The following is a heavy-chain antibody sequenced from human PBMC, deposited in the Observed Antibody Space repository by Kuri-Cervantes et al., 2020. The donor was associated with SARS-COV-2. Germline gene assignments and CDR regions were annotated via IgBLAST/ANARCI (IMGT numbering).Heavy chain of an antibody. D-gene: IGHD2-15*01. CDR1: GFTFNTCA. Sequence: GESLKISCAASGFTFNTCAMHWVRQAPGKGLEWVAMVSSDGTNQSYADSVKGRFTLSRDNSKNTLHLQIISLRTEDTGVFYCARARIGVFDFWGQGALVTVSS. CDR2: VSSDGTNQ. J-gene: IGHJ4*02. CDR3: ARARIGVFDF. V-gene: IGHV3-30*04.